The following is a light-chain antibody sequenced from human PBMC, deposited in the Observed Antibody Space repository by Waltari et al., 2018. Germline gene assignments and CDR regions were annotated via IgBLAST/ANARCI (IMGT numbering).Light chain of an antibody. CDR3: QVWDDSNNSGV. V-gene: IGLV3-21*04. Sequence: SYVLTQTPSVSLAPGQTAIITCGGDNIESKSVPWYHLQPGQAPVLVMFYDSDRPPGIPDRFSGSNSGNTATLTISRVEDDDEADYFCQVWDDSNNSGVFGGGTKLTVL. J-gene: IGLJ2*01. CDR1: NIESKS. CDR2: YDS.